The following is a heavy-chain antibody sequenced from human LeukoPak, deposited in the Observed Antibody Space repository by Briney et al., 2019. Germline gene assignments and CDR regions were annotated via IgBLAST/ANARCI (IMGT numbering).Heavy chain of an antibody. V-gene: IGHV5-51*01. Sequence: PGESLKISCKGSGHSFTSYWIGWVRQMPGKGLEWMGIIYPGDSDTRYSPSFQGQVTISADKSISTAYLQWSSLKASDTAMYYCARKLGPNYFDSSAFDYWGQGTLVTVSS. CDR2: IYPGDSDT. CDR1: GHSFTSYW. D-gene: IGHD3-22*01. CDR3: ARKLGPNYFDSSAFDY. J-gene: IGHJ4*02.